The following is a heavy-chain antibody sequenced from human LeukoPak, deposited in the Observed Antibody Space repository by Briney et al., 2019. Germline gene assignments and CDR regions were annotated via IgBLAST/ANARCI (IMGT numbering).Heavy chain of an antibody. J-gene: IGHJ4*02. V-gene: IGHV3-48*01. D-gene: IGHD2-2*01. CDR1: GFTFSSYS. Sequence: GGSLRLSCAASGFTFSSYSMNWVRQAPGKGLEWGSYISGSSSTMYYADSVKGRFTVSRDNSKNTLYLQMNSLRAEDTALYYCAKDKHEVVPAADEYWGQGTLVTVSS. CDR3: AKDKHEVVPAADEY. CDR2: ISGSSSTM.